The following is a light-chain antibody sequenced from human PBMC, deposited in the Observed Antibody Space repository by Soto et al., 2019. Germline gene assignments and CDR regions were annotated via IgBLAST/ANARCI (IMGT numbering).Light chain of an antibody. CDR3: QQYGSSPRT. CDR2: GAS. V-gene: IGKV3-20*01. J-gene: IGKJ1*01. Sequence: EIVFTQSPDTLSLSPGERATLSCRASQSVSSTFLAWYQQKPGQAPRLLIYGASSRATGIPDRFSGSGSGTDFTLTIRRXEPEDSAVYYCQQYGSSPRTFGQGTKVDTK. CDR1: QSVSSTF.